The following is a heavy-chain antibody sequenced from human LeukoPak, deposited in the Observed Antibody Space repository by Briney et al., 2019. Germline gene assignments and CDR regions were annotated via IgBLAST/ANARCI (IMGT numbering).Heavy chain of an antibody. CDR1: GGTFNTYA. CDR2: IIPVFGAA. J-gene: IGHJ4*02. CDR3: ARVSRTTMVRGVIAFDY. Sequence: GASAKVSCKASGGTFNTYAINWVRQAPGQGLEWMGGIIPVFGAANYAQKFQDRVTITADESTSTAYMDLSGLRSEDTAVYYCARVSRTTMVRGVIAFDYWGQGTLVTVSS. V-gene: IGHV1-69*13. D-gene: IGHD3-10*01.